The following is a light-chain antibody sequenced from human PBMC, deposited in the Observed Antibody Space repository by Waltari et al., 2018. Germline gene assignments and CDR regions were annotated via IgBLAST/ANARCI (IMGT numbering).Light chain of an antibody. CDR3: QHYRSLPVT. J-gene: IGKJ1*01. CDR2: DVS. V-gene: IGKV3-20*01. CDR1: ESVRGA. Sequence: IVLTQSPGTLSLSPGERATLSCRTSESVRGALAWYQQRPGQAPRLLIYDVSSRATGIPDRFSGSGSGTDFSLTISRLEPEDFALYYCQHYRSLPVTFGQGTKVEIK.